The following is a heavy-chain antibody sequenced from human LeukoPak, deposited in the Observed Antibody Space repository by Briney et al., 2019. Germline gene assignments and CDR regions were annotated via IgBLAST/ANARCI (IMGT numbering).Heavy chain of an antibody. CDR3: ARDAYGSSVDY. Sequence: PGGPLRLSCAASGFTFSSYTMNWVRQAPGKGLEWVSSISGSSNYIYYADSVKGRFTISRDNAKNSLYLQMNSLRAEDTAVYYCARDAYGSSVDYWGQGTLVTVSS. J-gene: IGHJ4*02. V-gene: IGHV3-21*01. D-gene: IGHD1-26*01. CDR1: GFTFSSYT. CDR2: ISGSSNYI.